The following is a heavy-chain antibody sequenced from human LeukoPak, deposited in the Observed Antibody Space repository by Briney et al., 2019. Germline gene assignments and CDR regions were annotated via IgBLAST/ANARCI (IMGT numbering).Heavy chain of an antibody. V-gene: IGHV3-7*01. CDR1: GFTLSTYW. D-gene: IGHD6-19*01. CDR3: ARDRGSSGRLGRFDN. J-gene: IGHJ4*02. CDR2: IKQDGSEK. Sequence: GGSLRLSCAASGFTLSTYWMTWVRQVPGKGPEWVANIKQDGSEKYYVDSVKGRFTISRDNAKKLLYLQMNSLRVEDTAVYYCARDRGSSGRLGRFDNWGQGTLVTVSP.